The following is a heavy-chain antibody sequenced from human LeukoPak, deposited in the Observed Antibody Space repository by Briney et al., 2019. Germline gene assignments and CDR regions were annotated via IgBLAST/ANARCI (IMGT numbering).Heavy chain of an antibody. J-gene: IGHJ4*02. CDR1: GGSISNGGYS. CDR3: AGYYGSGSYFKS. Sequence: SETLSLTCAVSGGSISNGGYSWRWIRQPLGKGLEWIGYIYHSGSTYYNPSLKSRVTISVDRSKNQFSLKLSSVTAADTAVYYCAGYYGSGSYFKSWGQGTLVTVSS. V-gene: IGHV4-30-2*01. D-gene: IGHD3-10*01. CDR2: IYHSGST.